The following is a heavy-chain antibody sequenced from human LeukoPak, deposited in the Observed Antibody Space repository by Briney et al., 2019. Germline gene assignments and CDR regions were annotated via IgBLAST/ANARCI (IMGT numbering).Heavy chain of an antibody. CDR1: GFSFSTYA. D-gene: IGHD3-10*01. Sequence: PGGSLRLSCAASGFSFSTYAMNWVRQAPGKRLEWVSSITATGRDTYYALSVKGRITISRDNSKNTLYLQMNSLRAEDTAVYYCARPPLLSFGETYFDYWGQGTLVTVSS. J-gene: IGHJ4*02. CDR3: ARPPLLSFGETYFDY. CDR2: ITATGRDT. V-gene: IGHV3-23*01.